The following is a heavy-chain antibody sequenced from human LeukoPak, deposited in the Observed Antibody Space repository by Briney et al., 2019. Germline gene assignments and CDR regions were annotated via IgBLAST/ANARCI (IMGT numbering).Heavy chain of an antibody. J-gene: IGHJ4*02. CDR2: IYYSGST. Sequence: SETLSLTCTVSGGSISSYYWSWIRQPPGKGLEWIGYIYYSGSTNYNPSLKSRVTISVDTSKNQFSLKLSSVTAADTAVYYCARESVYSSGWYDYWGQGTLVTVSS. CDR1: GGSISSYY. V-gene: IGHV4-59*01. D-gene: IGHD6-19*01. CDR3: ARESVYSSGWYDY.